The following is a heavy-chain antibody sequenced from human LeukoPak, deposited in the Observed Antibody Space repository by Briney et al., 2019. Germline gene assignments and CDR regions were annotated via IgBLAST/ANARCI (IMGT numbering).Heavy chain of an antibody. CDR3: ARHNIVVVPQWFDP. CDR1: GGSFSSSSFY. J-gene: IGHJ5*02. V-gene: IGHV4-39*01. CDR2: IYYSGNT. D-gene: IGHD2-2*01. Sequence: SETLSLTCTVSGGSFSSSSFYWGWIRQPPGKGLEWIGSIYYSGNTYYNPSLKSRVTISVDTSKNQFSLKLSSVTAADTAMYYCARHNIVVVPQWFDPWGQGTLVTVSS.